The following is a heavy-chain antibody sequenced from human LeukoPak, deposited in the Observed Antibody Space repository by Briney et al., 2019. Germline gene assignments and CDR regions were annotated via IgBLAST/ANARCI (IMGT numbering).Heavy chain of an antibody. J-gene: IGHJ4*02. CDR2: AYYRSKWYN. V-gene: IGHV6-1*01. CDR1: GDSVSSNSAA. Sequence: SQTLSLTCAISGDSVSSNSAAWNWIRQSPSRGLEWLGRAYYRSKWYNDYAVSVKSRITIDPDTSKNQFSLQLNSVTPEDTAVYYCARGTEDSSSFTPFDYWGQGTLVTVSS. CDR3: ARGTEDSSSFTPFDY. D-gene: IGHD6-6*01.